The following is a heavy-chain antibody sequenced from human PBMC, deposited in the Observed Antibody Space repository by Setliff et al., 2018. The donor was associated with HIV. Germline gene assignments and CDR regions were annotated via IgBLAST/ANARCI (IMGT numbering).Heavy chain of an antibody. Sequence: SETLSLTCTVSGGSISSGGYFWSWIRQHPGKGLEWIGYIYHTGSTYYNPSLQSRATISIDTFKNQFSLTLRSVTAEDTAIYYCAKRRGAGVVTPRLFDYWGQGTPVTVSS. CDR3: AKRRGAGVVTPRLFDY. CDR1: GGSISSGGYF. J-gene: IGHJ4*02. CDR2: IYHTGST. D-gene: IGHD3-3*01. V-gene: IGHV4-31*03.